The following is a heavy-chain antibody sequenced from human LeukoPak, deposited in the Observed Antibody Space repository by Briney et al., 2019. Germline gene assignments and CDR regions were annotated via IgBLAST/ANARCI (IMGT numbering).Heavy chain of an antibody. V-gene: IGHV3-23*01. D-gene: IGHD1-1*01. CDR1: GFTFDSYA. CDR3: AKSRNAYYFGMDV. J-gene: IGHJ6*02. CDR2: ISITGADT. Sequence: PGGSLRLSCAASGFTFDSYAMSWARQAPGKGLELVSLISITGADTYYADSVEGRFTVSRDNSKNMIYLQMNGLRDEDTAVYYCAKSRNAYYFGMDVWGLGTTVTVSS.